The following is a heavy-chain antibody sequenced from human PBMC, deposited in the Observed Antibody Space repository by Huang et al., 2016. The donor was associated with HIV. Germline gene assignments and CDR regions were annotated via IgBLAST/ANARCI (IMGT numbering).Heavy chain of an antibody. D-gene: IGHD5-12*01. J-gene: IGHJ4*02. Sequence: EVQLWESGGTLVQPGGSLRLSCGASGFTFSNYAMRWVRQAPGKGREWVSFISGSSWTIYYADSVKGRFTISRDNVKKTVYLQMDSLRVEDAAVYYCAKDRGDGYSGYDYDYWGQGTLVTVSS. CDR2: ISGSSWTI. CDR1: GFTFSNYA. CDR3: AKDRGDGYSGYDYDY. V-gene: IGHV3-23*01.